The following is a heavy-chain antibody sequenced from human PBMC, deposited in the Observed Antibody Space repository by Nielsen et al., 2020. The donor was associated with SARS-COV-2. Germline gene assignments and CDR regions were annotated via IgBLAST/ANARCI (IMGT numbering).Heavy chain of an antibody. V-gene: IGHV3-30*18. CDR2: ISYDGSNK. CDR3: AKAPSSDY. CDR1: GFTFSSYP. D-gene: IGHD2-15*01. J-gene: IGHJ4*02. Sequence: GSLRLSCAASGFTFSSYPMHWVRQAPGKGLEWVAVISYDGSNKYYADSVKGRFTISRDNSKNTLYLQMNSLRAEDTAVYYCAKAPSSDYWGQGTLVTVSS.